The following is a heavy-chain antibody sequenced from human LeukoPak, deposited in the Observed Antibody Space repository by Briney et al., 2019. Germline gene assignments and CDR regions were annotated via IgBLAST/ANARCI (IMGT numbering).Heavy chain of an antibody. D-gene: IGHD1/OR15-1a*01. CDR1: GFTFGDYV. J-gene: IGHJ3*02. V-gene: IGHV4-34*01. CDR2: INHSGST. Sequence: GSLRLSCTASGFTFGDYVMSWIRQPPGKGLEWIGEINHSGSTNYNPSLKSRVTISLDTSKNQFSLKLSSVTAADTAVYYCARGVNNWNIDTFDIWGQGTMVTVSS. CDR3: ARGVNNWNIDTFDI.